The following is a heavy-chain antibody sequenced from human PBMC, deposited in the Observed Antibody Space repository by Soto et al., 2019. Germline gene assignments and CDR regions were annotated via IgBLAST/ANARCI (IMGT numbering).Heavy chain of an antibody. CDR1: GFSLDATAVG. V-gene: IGHV2-5*02. CDR2: IYWDGDK. Sequence: QITLNKSGPTLVKPMQTLTLTCNFSGFSLDATAVGVGCLRQPPGKALECLALIYWDGDKRYNPSLTKRVIITKYFSQYQRVLIMTDLALAEIGTYFCAHFKLGGNFVRGVTFDHWCQGVLVTISS. J-gene: IGHJ4*02. CDR3: AHFKLGGNFVRGVTFDH. D-gene: IGHD3-10*01.